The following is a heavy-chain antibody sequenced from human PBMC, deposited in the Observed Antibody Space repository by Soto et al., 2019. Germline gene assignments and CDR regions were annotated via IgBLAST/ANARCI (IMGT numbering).Heavy chain of an antibody. D-gene: IGHD3-22*01. J-gene: IGHJ4*02. V-gene: IGHV3-30*04. CDR3: ARDPRGDFDTAAYFDS. CDR1: GFTFTGYA. Sequence: QVQLVESGGGVVQPGRSLRLCCEASGFTFTGYAMPWVRQAPGKGLEWVAITSFDERYKFYAASVKGRFTISRDNSKNTLYLQMDSLSPEDTARHFCARDPRGDFDTAAYFDSWGQGALVIVSS. CDR2: TSFDERYK.